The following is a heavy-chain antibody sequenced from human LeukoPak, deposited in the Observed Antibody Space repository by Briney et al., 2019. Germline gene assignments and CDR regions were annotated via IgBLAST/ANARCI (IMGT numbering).Heavy chain of an antibody. J-gene: IGHJ5*02. CDR2: ISAYNGNT. D-gene: IGHD2-2*01. Sequence: ASVKVSCKASGYTFTSYGISWVRQAPGQGLEWMGWISAYNGNTNYARKLQGRVTMTTDTSTSTAYMELRSLRSDDTAVYYCALIFVVVPAAIWKRLDPWGQGTLVTVSS. V-gene: IGHV1-18*01. CDR1: GYTFTSYG. CDR3: ALIFVVVPAAIWKRLDP.